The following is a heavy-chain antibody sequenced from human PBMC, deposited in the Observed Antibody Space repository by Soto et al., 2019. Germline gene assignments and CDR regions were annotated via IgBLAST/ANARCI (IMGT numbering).Heavy chain of an antibody. J-gene: IGHJ5*02. CDR1: GYTFTSYD. Sequence: ASVKVSCKASGYTFTSYDINWVRQATGQGLEWMGWMNPNSGNTGYAQNFQGRVTMTEDTSTDTAYMELSSLRSEDTAVYYCATQPTYYDFWSDIPPWFDPWGQGTLVTVSS. D-gene: IGHD3-3*01. V-gene: IGHV1-8*01. CDR3: ATQPTYYDFWSDIPPWFDP. CDR2: MNPNSGNT.